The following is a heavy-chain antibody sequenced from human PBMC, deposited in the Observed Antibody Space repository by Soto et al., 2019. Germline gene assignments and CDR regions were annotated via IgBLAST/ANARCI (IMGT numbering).Heavy chain of an antibody. Sequence: EVQLVESGGGLVKPGGSLRLSCAASGFTFSSYSMNWVRQAPGKGLELVSSISSSSSYIYYADSVKGRFTISRDNAKNSLYLQMNSLRAEDTAVYYCARVGQYSSVDYWGQGTLVTVSS. CDR2: ISSSSSYI. CDR1: GFTFSSYS. CDR3: ARVGQYSSVDY. J-gene: IGHJ4*02. D-gene: IGHD6-19*01. V-gene: IGHV3-21*01.